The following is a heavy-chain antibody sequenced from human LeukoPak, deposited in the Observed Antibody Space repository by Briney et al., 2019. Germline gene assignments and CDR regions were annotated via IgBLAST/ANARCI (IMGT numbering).Heavy chain of an antibody. CDR2: IYTTGAT. J-gene: IGHJ4*02. CDR3: GRQGYTASYYFLDF. D-gene: IGHD1-26*01. Sequence: SETLSLTCTVSSGSINSYYWGWVRQPPGKGLEWIGRIYTTGATQYNPSLKSRVTMSIDTSTNQFSLNLRSMAAADTAVYYCGRQGYTASYYFLDFWSQGTLVAVS. V-gene: IGHV4-4*07. CDR1: SGSINSYY.